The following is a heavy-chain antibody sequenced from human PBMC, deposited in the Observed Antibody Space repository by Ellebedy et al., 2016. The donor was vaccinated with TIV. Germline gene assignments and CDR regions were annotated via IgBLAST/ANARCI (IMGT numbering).Heavy chain of an antibody. CDR3: ARDLAVGGNYYGMDI. V-gene: IGHV3-7*03. D-gene: IGHD6-19*01. CDR2: IKQDGSEK. Sequence: PGGSLRLSCAASGFTFSNYWMSWGRQAPGKGLEWVANIKQDGSEKYYVDSVKGRFTISRDNAKNSLYLQMNSLRAEDTAVYYCARDLAVGGNYYGMDIWGQGTTVTVSS. CDR1: GFTFSNYW. J-gene: IGHJ6*02.